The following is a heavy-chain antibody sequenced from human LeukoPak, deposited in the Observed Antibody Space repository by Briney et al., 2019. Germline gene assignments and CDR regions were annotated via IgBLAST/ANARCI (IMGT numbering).Heavy chain of an antibody. CDR2: IYYSGST. V-gene: IGHV4-39*01. Sequence: PSETLSLTCTVSGGSISSSSYYWGWIRQPPGKGLEWIGSIYYSGSTYYNPSLKSRVTISVDTSKNQFSLKLSSVTAADTAVFYCARRLGGSYFRGAFDIWGQGTMATVSS. CDR1: GGSISSSSYY. J-gene: IGHJ3*02. CDR3: ARRLGGSYFRGAFDI. D-gene: IGHD1-26*01.